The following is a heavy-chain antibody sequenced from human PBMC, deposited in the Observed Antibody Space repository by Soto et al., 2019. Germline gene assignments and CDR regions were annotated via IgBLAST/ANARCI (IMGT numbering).Heavy chain of an antibody. CDR1: GGSISSGGYY. CDR2: IYYTGST. CDR3: ARGLRFGEPTAGDY. D-gene: IGHD3-10*01. J-gene: IGHJ4*02. V-gene: IGHV4-31*03. Sequence: QVQLQESGPGLVKPSQTLSLTCTVSGGSISSGGYYWSWIRQHPGKGLEWIGYIYYTGSTYYNPSLRSRLTXXVXTXTHQFSLKLSSVTAADTAVYYCARGLRFGEPTAGDYWGQGTLVTVSS.